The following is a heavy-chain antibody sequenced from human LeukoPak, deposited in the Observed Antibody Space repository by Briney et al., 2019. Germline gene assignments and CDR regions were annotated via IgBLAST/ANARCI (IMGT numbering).Heavy chain of an antibody. CDR1: GFTFSSYA. D-gene: IGHD3-10*01. CDR3: ASKFGESYHYYYGLDV. CDR2: ISGSGGST. J-gene: IGHJ6*02. Sequence: PGGSLRLSCAASGFTFSSYAMSWVRQAPGKGLEWVSAISGSGGSTYYADSVKGRFTISRDRSKTTVFLQMNSLRVEDTGAYYCASKFGESYHYYYGLDVWGQGTTVTVSS. V-gene: IGHV3-23*01.